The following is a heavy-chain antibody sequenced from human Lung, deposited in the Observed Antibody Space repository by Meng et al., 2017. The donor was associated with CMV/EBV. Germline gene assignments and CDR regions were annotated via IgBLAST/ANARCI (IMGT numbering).Heavy chain of an antibody. Sequence: ESLKISCAASGFTFSSFAMSWVRQAPGRGLEWVSGVSSSGGTTSYADSVKGRFIISRDNSRNTVYLQMNSLRAEDMAIYYCAKPPAYYSSWGQGTLVTVSS. CDR2: VSSSGGTT. D-gene: IGHD3-16*01. V-gene: IGHV3-23*01. CDR3: AKPPAYYSS. J-gene: IGHJ5*02. CDR1: GFTFSSFA.